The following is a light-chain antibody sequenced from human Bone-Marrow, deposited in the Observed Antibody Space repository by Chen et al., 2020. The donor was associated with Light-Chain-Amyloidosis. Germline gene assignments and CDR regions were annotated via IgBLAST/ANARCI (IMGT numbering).Light chain of an antibody. CDR1: DLPTKY. V-gene: IGLV3-25*03. CDR3: QSADSSGTYEVI. CDR2: RDT. Sequence: SYELTQPPSVSVSPGQTARITCSGDDLPTKYAYWYQQKPGQAPVLVIHRDTERPSGICDRFSGSSSGTTATLTISGVQAEDGADYHCQSADSSGTYEVIFGGGTKLTVL. J-gene: IGLJ2*01.